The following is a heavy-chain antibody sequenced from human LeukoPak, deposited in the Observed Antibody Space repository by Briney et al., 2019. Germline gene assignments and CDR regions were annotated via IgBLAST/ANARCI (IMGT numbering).Heavy chain of an antibody. J-gene: IGHJ4*02. CDR1: GFNFRSYG. V-gene: IGHV3-23*01. D-gene: IGHD6-19*01. CDR3: AKDLDGSGMYGGIDS. CDR2: ITASARTT. Sequence: GGSLRLSCEASGFNFRSYGMNWVRQAPGKGLEWVSGITASARTTYYADSVKGRFTISRDNSKNTLSLQMSSLRAEDTAVYYCAKDLDGSGMYGGIDSWGQGTLVTVSS.